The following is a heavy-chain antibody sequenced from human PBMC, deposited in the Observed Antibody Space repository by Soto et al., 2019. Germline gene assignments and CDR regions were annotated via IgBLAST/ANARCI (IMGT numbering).Heavy chain of an antibody. V-gene: IGHV3-33*01. CDR1: GFTFSSYG. CDR3: ARDSVEMATIPTWGP. Sequence: PGGSLRLSCAASGFTFSSYGMHWVRQAPGKGLEWVAVIWYDGSNKYYADSVKGRFTISRDNSKNTLYLQMNSLRAEDTAVYYCARDSVEMATIPTWGPWGQGTLVTVSS. CDR2: IWYDGSNK. D-gene: IGHD5-12*01. J-gene: IGHJ4*02.